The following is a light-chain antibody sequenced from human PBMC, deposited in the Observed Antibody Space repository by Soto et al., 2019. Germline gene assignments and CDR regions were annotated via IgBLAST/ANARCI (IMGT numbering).Light chain of an antibody. J-gene: IGLJ2*01. CDR3: CSHTGSNNLVV. Sequence: QSALTQPPSASGSPGQSVTISCTATSSDIGGYNYVSWYQQHPGKAPKLMIYEVTKRPSGVPDRFSGSKSGYTASLTVSGLQAEDEADYYCCSHTGSNNLVVFGGGTKLTVL. CDR2: EVT. V-gene: IGLV2-8*01. CDR1: SSDIGGYNY.